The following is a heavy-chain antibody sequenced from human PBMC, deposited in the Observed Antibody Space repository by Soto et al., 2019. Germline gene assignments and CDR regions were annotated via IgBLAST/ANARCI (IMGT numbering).Heavy chain of an antibody. J-gene: IGHJ6*02. D-gene: IGHD6-13*01. CDR2: MDPNSGNT. V-gene: IGHV1-8*01. CDR3: ARVKRGYSSSWYVYGMDV. Sequence: ASVKVSCKASGYTFTSYDINWVRQATGQGLEWMGWMDPNSGNTGYAQKFQGRVTMTRNTSISTAYMELSSLRSEDTAVYYCARVKRGYSSSWYVYGMDVWGQGTTVTVSS. CDR1: GYTFTSYD.